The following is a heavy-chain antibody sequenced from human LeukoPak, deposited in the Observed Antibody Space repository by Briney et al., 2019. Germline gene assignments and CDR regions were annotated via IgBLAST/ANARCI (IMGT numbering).Heavy chain of an antibody. CDR3: ARDRGKYPEGYFDY. CDR1: GGTFSSYA. V-gene: IGHV1-69*04. J-gene: IGHJ4*02. CDR2: IIPIFGIA. D-gene: IGHD2-2*02. Sequence: ASVKVSCKASGGTFSSYAISWMRQAPGQGLEWMGRIIPIFGIANYAQKFQGRVTITADKSTSTAYMELSSLRSEDTAVYYCARDRGKYPEGYFDYWGQGTLVTVSS.